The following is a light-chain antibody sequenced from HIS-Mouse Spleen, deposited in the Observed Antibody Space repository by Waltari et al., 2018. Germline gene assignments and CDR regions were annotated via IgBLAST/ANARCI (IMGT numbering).Light chain of an antibody. V-gene: IGLV1-44*01. J-gene: IGLJ3*02. Sequence: QSVLTQPPSASGTPGQRVTISCSGSSSNIGSNTVNWYQQLPGTAPKLLIYSNNHRPSGVPDRFPGSKSGTSASLAISGFQSEDEADYYCAAWDDSLNGWVFGGGTKLTVL. CDR1: SSNIGSNT. CDR3: AAWDDSLNGWV. CDR2: SNN.